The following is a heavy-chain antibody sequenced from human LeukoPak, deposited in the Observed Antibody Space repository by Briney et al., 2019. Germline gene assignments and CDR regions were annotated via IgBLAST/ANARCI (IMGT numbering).Heavy chain of an antibody. CDR1: GFTFDDYA. Sequence: TGGSLRLSCAASGFTFDDYAMHWVRQAPGKGLEWVSLIRGDGGSTYYADSVKGRFTISRDNSKNSLFLQMKSLRTDDTALYYCAKDVAVVAAKNFDHWGQGTLVTVSS. CDR2: IRGDGGST. D-gene: IGHD2-21*02. V-gene: IGHV3-43*02. J-gene: IGHJ4*02. CDR3: AKDVAVVAAKNFDH.